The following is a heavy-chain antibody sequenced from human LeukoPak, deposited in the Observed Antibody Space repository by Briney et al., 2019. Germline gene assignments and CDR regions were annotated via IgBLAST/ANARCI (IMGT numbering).Heavy chain of an antibody. CDR3: ARGTGYSVFDY. Sequence: GGSLRLSCAASGFTFSTYWMHWVRQAPGKGLVWVSRIKSDGSSTSYADSVKGRFTISGDNAKNTLYLQMNSLRAEDTAVYYCARGTGYSVFDYWGQGTLVTVSS. J-gene: IGHJ4*02. D-gene: IGHD5-24*01. V-gene: IGHV3-74*01. CDR1: GFTFSTYW. CDR2: IKSDGSST.